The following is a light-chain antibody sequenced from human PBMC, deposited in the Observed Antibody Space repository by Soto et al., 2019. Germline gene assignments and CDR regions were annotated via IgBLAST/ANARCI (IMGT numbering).Light chain of an antibody. J-gene: IGKJ1*01. Sequence: EVVLTQSPGTLSLSPGERATLSCRASQSVSSSYLAWYQQKPGQAPRLLIYGASSRATGIPPRFSGRGSGTDFTLTISSLEPEDFAVYYCQQRSDWPWTFGQGTKVDTK. CDR2: GAS. V-gene: IGKV3D-20*02. CDR3: QQRSDWPWT. CDR1: QSVSSSY.